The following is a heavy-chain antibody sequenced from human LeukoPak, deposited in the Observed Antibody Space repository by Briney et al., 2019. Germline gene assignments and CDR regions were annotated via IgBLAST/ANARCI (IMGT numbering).Heavy chain of an antibody. V-gene: IGHV4-59*01. D-gene: IGHD2-15*01. J-gene: IGHJ1*01. CDR2: IYYSGST. Sequence: SETLSLTCTVSGGSISSYYWSWVRHPPGKGLEWIGYIYYSGSTHYNPSLKSRVTISVDTSKNQFSLKLSSVTAADTAVYYCARARTYCSGGSCYAWYFQHWGQGTLVTVSS. CDR1: GGSISSYY. CDR3: ARARTYCSGGSCYAWYFQH.